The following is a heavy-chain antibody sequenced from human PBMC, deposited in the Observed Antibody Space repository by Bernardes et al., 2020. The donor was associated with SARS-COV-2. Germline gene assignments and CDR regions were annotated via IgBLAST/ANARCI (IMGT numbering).Heavy chain of an antibody. CDR3: ARGGTIFGVVNYGMDV. Sequence: SETLSLTCTVSGGSISSGDYYWSWIREPPGKGREWIGYIYYSGSTYYNPSLKSRVTITVDTSKNQFSLKLSSVTAADTAVYYCARGGTIFGVVNYGMDVWGQGTTVTVSS. CDR2: IYYSGST. CDR1: GGSISSGDYY. D-gene: IGHD3-3*01. V-gene: IGHV4-30-4*01. J-gene: IGHJ6*02.